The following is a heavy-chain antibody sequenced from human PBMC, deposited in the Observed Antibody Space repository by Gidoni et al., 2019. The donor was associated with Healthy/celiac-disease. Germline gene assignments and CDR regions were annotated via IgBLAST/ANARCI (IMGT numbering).Heavy chain of an antibody. CDR3: TRRSGSYSDY. J-gene: IGHJ4*02. V-gene: IGHV3-73*01. CDR2: IRSKANSYAT. D-gene: IGHD1-26*01. Sequence: EVQLVESGGGLVQPGGSLKLSCAASGFTFSGSAMPGVRQASGKGLEWVGRIRSKANSYATAYAASVKGRFTISRDDSKNTAYLQMNSLKTEDTAVYYCTRRSGSYSDYWGQGTLVTVSS. CDR1: GFTFSGSA.